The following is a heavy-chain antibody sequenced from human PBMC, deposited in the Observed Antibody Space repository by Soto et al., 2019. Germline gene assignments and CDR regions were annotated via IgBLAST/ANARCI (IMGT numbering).Heavy chain of an antibody. J-gene: IGHJ5*02. V-gene: IGHV4-34*01. Sequence: QVQLQQWGAGLLKPSETLSLTCAVYGGSFSGYYWSWIRQPPGKGLEWIGEINHSGSTNYNPSLKSRVTISVDTSKNQFSLKLSSVTAADTAVYYCARADFYYYGSGSYLSWFDPWGRGTLVTVSS. CDR2: INHSGST. CDR3: ARADFYYYGSGSYLSWFDP. CDR1: GGSFSGYY. D-gene: IGHD3-10*01.